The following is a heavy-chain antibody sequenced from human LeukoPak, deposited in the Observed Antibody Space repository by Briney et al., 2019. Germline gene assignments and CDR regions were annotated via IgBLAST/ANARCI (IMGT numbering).Heavy chain of an antibody. Sequence: GGSLRLSCAASGFTFSSYGTHWVRQAPGKGLEWVAFIRYDGSNKYYADSVKGRFTISRDNAKNSLYLQMNSLRAEDTAVYYCARTGGGSYQRGYYYYMDVWGKGTTVTISS. J-gene: IGHJ6*03. CDR3: ARTGGGSYQRGYYYYMDV. CDR2: IRYDGSNK. CDR1: GFTFSSYG. V-gene: IGHV3-30*02. D-gene: IGHD1-26*01.